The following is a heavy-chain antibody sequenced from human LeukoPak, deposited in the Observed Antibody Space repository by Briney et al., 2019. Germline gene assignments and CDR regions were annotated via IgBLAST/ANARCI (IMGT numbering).Heavy chain of an antibody. CDR1: GFTFSSYW. Sequence: GGSLRLSCAASGFTFSSYWMSWVRQAPGKGLEWVANIKQDGSEKYYVDSVKGRFTISRDNAKNSLYLQMNSLRAEDTALYYCAKDGGYGSGSYSFIYYGMDVWGQGTTVTVSS. CDR2: IKQDGSEK. CDR3: AKDGGYGSGSYSFIYYGMDV. D-gene: IGHD3-10*01. V-gene: IGHV3-7*03. J-gene: IGHJ6*02.